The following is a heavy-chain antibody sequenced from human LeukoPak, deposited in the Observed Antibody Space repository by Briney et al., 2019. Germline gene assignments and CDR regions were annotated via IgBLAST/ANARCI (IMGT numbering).Heavy chain of an antibody. CDR3: AGTWIQLNT. V-gene: IGHV4-61*05. D-gene: IGHD5-18*01. Sequence: SETLSLTCTVSGGSISSSSYYWGWIRQPPGKGLEWIGYIYYSGGTNYNPSLKSRVTISVDTSKNQFSLKLSSVSAADTAVYYCAGTWIQLNTWGQGTLVTVSS. J-gene: IGHJ4*02. CDR1: GGSISSSSYY. CDR2: IYYSGGT.